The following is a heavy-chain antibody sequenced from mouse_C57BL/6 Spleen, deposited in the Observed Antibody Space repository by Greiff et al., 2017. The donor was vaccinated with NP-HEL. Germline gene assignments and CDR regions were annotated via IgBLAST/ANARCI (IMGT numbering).Heavy chain of an antibody. CDR2: IHPNSGST. CDR1: GYTFTSYW. V-gene: IGHV1-64*01. J-gene: IGHJ2*01. D-gene: IGHD1-1*02. Sequence: VQLQESGAELVKPGASVKLSCKASGYTFTSYWMHWVKQRPGQGLEWIGMIHPNSGSTNYNEKFKSKATLTVDKSSSTAYMQLSSLTSEDSAVYYCAREGGGDYFDYWGQGTTLTVSS. CDR3: AREGGGDYFDY.